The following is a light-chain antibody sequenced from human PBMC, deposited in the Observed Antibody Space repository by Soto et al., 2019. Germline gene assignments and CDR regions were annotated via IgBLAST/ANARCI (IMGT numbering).Light chain of an antibody. CDR1: QTISSW. Sequence: DIQMTQSPSTLSGSVGDRVTITCRASQTISSWLAWYQQKPGKAPQLLIYDASTLESGVPSRFSGSGSGTEFTLTISSLQPDDFATYYCQQYNNYSTFGQGTRLEIK. V-gene: IGKV1-5*01. J-gene: IGKJ5*01. CDR3: QQYNNYST. CDR2: DAS.